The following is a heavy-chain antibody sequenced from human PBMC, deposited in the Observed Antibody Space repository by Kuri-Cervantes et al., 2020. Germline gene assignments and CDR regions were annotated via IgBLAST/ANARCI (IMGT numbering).Heavy chain of an antibody. CDR2: ISWNSGSL. Sequence: SLKSSCAASGFTFDDYAMHWVRQAPGKGLEWVSGISWNSGSLGYADSVKGRFTISRDNSKNTLYLQMNSLRAEDTAVYYCAKGTLGTVTELYVWGKGTTVTVSS. V-gene: IGHV3-9*01. D-gene: IGHD4-17*01. CDR1: GFTFDDYA. J-gene: IGHJ6*04. CDR3: AKGTLGTVTELYV.